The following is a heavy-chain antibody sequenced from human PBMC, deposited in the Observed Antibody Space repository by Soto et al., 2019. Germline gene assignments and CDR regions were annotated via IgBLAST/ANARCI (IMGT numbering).Heavy chain of an antibody. CDR2: INHSGST. CDR1: GGSFSGYY. D-gene: IGHD2-2*01. CDR3: ARAGIVVVPATNWFDP. Sequence: QVQLQQWGAGLLKPSETLSLTCAVYGGSFSGYYWSWIRQPPGKGLEWIGEINHSGSTNYNPSLKSRATIAVDTSKNQFSRKLSSVTAADTAVYYCARAGIVVVPATNWFDPWGQGTLITVSS. J-gene: IGHJ5*02. V-gene: IGHV4-34*01.